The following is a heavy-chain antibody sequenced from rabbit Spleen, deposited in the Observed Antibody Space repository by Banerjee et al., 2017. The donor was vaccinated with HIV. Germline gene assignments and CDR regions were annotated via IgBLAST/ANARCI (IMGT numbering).Heavy chain of an antibody. CDR2: IYTNTGNT. CDR1: GFSFSGNV. J-gene: IGHJ4*01. Sequence: QSLEESGGGLVKPGGTLTLTCTASGFSFSGNVMYWVRQAPGKRPEWIALIYTNTGNTGYASWAKGRFTISKTSSTTVTLQMTSLTAADTATYFCARDRAVNSGYFNLWGPGTLVTVS. V-gene: IGHV1S40*01. D-gene: IGHD1-1*01. CDR3: ARDRAVNSGYFNL.